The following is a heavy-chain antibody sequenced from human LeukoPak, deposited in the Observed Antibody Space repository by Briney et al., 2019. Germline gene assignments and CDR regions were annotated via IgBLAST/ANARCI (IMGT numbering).Heavy chain of an antibody. Sequence: SETLSLTCTVSGGSISTYSWSWIRQPPGKGLEWVGYVSYSGTTYYNPSLKSRVTISVDTSKNQFSLKLSSVTAADTAVYYCARHQFYGYSSGWYPAPEYFQHWGQGTLVTVSS. CDR2: VSYSGTT. D-gene: IGHD6-19*01. V-gene: IGHV4-59*08. CDR1: GGSISTYS. CDR3: ARHQFYGYSSGWYPAPEYFQH. J-gene: IGHJ1*01.